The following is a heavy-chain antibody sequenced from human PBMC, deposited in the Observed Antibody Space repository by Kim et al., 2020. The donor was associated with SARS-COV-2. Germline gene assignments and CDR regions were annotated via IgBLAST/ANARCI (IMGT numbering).Heavy chain of an antibody. V-gene: IGHV4-59*01. CDR3: ASDVIASDY. Sequence: GSTNYNPSLKRRVTISGDTSKNQFSLKLSSVTAADTAVYYCASDVIASDYWGQGTLVTVSS. CDR2: GST. D-gene: IGHD2-21*01. J-gene: IGHJ4*02.